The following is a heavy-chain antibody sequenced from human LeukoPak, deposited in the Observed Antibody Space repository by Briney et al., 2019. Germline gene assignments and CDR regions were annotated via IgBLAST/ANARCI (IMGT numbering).Heavy chain of an antibody. CDR2: ISSSGSTI. CDR3: ARVMRSSSWFLGYFDY. D-gene: IGHD6-13*01. Sequence: GGSLRLSCAASGFTFSDYYMSWFRQAPGKGLEWVSYISSSGSTIYYADSVKGRFAISRDNAKNSLYLQMNSLRAEDTAVYYCARVMRSSSWFLGYFDYWGQGTLVTVSS. V-gene: IGHV3-11*01. J-gene: IGHJ4*02. CDR1: GFTFSDYY.